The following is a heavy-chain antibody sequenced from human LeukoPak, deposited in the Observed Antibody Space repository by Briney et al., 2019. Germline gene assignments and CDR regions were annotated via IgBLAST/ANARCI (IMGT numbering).Heavy chain of an antibody. D-gene: IGHD3-3*01. V-gene: IGHV3-23*01. CDR3: AKGSNYDFWSGARYFDY. CDR1: GFTFSDYY. Sequence: GGSLRLSCAASGFTFSDYYMSWIRQAPGKGLEWVSALSGSSSSTYYADSVKGRFTISRDNSKNTLYLQMNSLRAEDTAVYYCAKGSNYDFWSGARYFDYWGQGTLVTVSS. CDR2: LSGSSSST. J-gene: IGHJ4*02.